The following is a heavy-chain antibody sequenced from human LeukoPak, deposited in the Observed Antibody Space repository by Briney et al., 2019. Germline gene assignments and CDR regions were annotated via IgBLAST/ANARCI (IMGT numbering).Heavy chain of an antibody. CDR2: INTNTGNP. J-gene: IGHJ4*02. CDR1: GYTFTSYA. D-gene: IGHD3-10*01. CDR3: ARDWGGTVYYGSGD. V-gene: IGHV7-4-1*02. Sequence: ASVKVSCKASGYTFTSYAMNWVRQAPGQGLEWMGWINTNTGNPTYAQGFTGRFVFSLDTSVSTAYLQISSLKAEDTAVYYCARDWGGTVYYGSGDWGQGTLVTVSS.